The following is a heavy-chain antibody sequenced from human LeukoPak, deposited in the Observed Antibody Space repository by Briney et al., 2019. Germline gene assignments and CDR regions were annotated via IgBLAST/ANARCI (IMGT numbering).Heavy chain of an antibody. CDR2: VYTGGST. V-gene: IGHV4-4*07. CDR3: ARVTSFGVVEY. D-gene: IGHD3-3*01. Sequence: SETLSLTCSVSGDSISLYSWSWIRQSAEKGLEWIGRVYTGGSTNYNPSLKSRVTMSADTSKNQFSLKLTSVIAADTAVYYCARVTSFGVVEYWGQGILVTVSS. CDR1: GDSISLYS. J-gene: IGHJ4*02.